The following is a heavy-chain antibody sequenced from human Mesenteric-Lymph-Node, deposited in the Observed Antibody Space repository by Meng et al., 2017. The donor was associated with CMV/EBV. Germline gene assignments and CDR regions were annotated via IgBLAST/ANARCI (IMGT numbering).Heavy chain of an antibody. Sequence: GGSLRLSCAASGFTFSTYPMHWVRQAPGKGLEWVAVISYDGSDKYYADSVKGRLTISRDNSKNTLYLQMNSLRAEDTAIYYCASGVYTGSYGGFGVWGQGTMVTVSS. CDR1: GFTFSTYP. V-gene: IGHV3-30*04. D-gene: IGHD1-26*01. J-gene: IGHJ3*01. CDR2: ISYDGSDK. CDR3: ASGVYTGSYGGFGV.